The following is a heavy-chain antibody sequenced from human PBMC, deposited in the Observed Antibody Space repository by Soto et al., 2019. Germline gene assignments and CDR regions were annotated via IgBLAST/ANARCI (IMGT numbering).Heavy chain of an antibody. CDR3: ASWSGSYGPPYYYYGMDV. Sequence: QVQLVQSGAEVKKPGSSVKVSCKASGGTFSSYAISWVRQAPGQGLEWMGGIIPIFGTANYAQKFQGRVTITVDESTSTAYMELSSLRSEDTAVYYCASWSGSYGPPYYYYGMDVWGQGTTVTFSS. V-gene: IGHV1-69*01. CDR2: IIPIFGTA. CDR1: GGTFSSYA. J-gene: IGHJ6*02. D-gene: IGHD1-26*01.